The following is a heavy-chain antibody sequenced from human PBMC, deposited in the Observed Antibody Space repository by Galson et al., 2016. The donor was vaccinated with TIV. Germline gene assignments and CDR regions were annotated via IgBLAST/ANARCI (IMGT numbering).Heavy chain of an antibody. CDR1: GYTFTGYY. D-gene: IGHD3-22*01. CDR3: ARDQTAYYFDSGGYYPDY. CDR2: INPNTGAT. Sequence: SVKVSCKASGYTFTGYYMHWVRQAPGQGLEWMGWINPNTGATNCAQKFQDRVTMTRDTSISTAYMELSRLRSDDTAVYYCARDQTAYYFDSGGYYPDYWGQGTRVTVSP. V-gene: IGHV1-2*02. J-gene: IGHJ4*02.